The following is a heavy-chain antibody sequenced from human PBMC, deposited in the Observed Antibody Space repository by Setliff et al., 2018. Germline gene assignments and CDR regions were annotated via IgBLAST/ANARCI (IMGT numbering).Heavy chain of an antibody. CDR2: IWNDGSTK. J-gene: IGHJ4*02. V-gene: IGHV3-33*06. Sequence: GGSLRLSCVASGFTFSNYGMHWVRQAPGKGLEWVALIWNDGSTKFYADSVKGRFTISRDNSKNTLFLEMNSLRTEDTAVYYCAKGQGQYYDSSGYYGRVLDYWGQGTLVTVSS. CDR1: GFTFSNYG. D-gene: IGHD3-22*01. CDR3: AKGQGQYYDSSGYYGRVLDY.